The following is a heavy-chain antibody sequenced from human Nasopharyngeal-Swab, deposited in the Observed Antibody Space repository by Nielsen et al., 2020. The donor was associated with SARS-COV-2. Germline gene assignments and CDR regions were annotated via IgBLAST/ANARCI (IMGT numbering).Heavy chain of an antibody. CDR1: GVIFSKYW. Sequence: GESLKISCVASGVIFSKYWMHWVRQAPGKGLVWVSRVNQDGSRTDYADSVKGRFTISRDNSKNTLYLQMNSLRAEDTAVYYCASVVAATVAFDIWGQGTMVTVSS. D-gene: IGHD2-15*01. CDR2: VNQDGSRT. V-gene: IGHV3-74*01. CDR3: ASVVAATVAFDI. J-gene: IGHJ3*02.